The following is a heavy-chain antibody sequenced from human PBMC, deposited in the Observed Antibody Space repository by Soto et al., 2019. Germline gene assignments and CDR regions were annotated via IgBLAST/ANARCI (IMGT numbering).Heavy chain of an antibody. CDR2: ISSDGSAT. CDR1: GFSFTSYG. Sequence: QVQLVESGGGVVQPGRSLRLSCAASGFSFTSYGMHWIRQAPGKGLEWVALISSDGSATYYADSVKGRFTISRDNSKNTLYLQMSSLRAEDTAVYYGAKDRRDGYTWSDYCAQATLVPVSS. J-gene: IGHJ4*02. D-gene: IGHD5-12*01. V-gene: IGHV3-30*18. CDR3: AKDRRDGYTWSDY.